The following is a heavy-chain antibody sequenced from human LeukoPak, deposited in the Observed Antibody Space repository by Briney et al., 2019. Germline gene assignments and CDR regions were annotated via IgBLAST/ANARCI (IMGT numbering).Heavy chain of an antibody. CDR1: GGSISSHY. CDR3: ARRYCSGGSCSRLYNWFDP. V-gene: IGHV4-59*11. Sequence: SETLSLTCTVSGGSISSHYWSWIRQPPGKGLEWIGYIYYSGSTNYNPSPKSRVTISVDTSKNQFSLKLSSVTAADTAVYYCARRYCSGGSCSRLYNWFDPWGQGTLVTVSS. J-gene: IGHJ5*02. CDR2: IYYSGST. D-gene: IGHD2-15*01.